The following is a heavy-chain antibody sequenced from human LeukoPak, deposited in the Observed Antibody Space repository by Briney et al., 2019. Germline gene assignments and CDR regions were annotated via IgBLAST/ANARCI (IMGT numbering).Heavy chain of an antibody. Sequence: ASVKVSCKASGYTFTGYCMHWVRQAPGQGLEWMGWINPSSGGTNYAQNFQGRVTMTRDTSISTAYMELSRLRSDDTAVYYCASGYLRVAFDYWGQGTLVTVSS. CDR3: ASGYLRVAFDY. CDR2: INPSSGGT. V-gene: IGHV1-2*02. J-gene: IGHJ4*02. D-gene: IGHD2-15*01. CDR1: GYTFTGYC.